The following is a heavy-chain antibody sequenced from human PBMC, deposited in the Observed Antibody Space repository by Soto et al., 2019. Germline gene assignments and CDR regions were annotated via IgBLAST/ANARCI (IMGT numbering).Heavy chain of an antibody. D-gene: IGHD2-2*01. CDR1: GFTVSSYG. Sequence: PGESLKISCAASGFTVSSYGMHWVRQAPGKGLEWVAVISYDGSNKYYADSVKGRFTISRDNSKNTLYLQMNSLRAEDTAVYYCAKDIVVVPAAMWGPYYYYGMDVWGQGTTVTVSS. CDR3: AKDIVVVPAAMWGPYYYYGMDV. V-gene: IGHV3-30*18. CDR2: ISYDGSNK. J-gene: IGHJ6*02.